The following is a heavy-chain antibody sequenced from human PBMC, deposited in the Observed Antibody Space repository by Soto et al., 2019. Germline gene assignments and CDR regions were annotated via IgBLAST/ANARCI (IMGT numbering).Heavy chain of an antibody. J-gene: IGHJ4*02. CDR2: ISAYNGNT. CDR3: ARDMSECSGGSCPSDY. D-gene: IGHD2-15*01. V-gene: IGHV1-18*01. Sequence: ASVKVSCKASGYTFTSYGISWVRQAPGQGLEWMGWISAYNGNTNYAQKLQGRVTMTTDTSTSTAYMELRSLRSDDTAVYYCARDMSECSGGSCPSDYWGKGTLVTVSS. CDR1: GYTFTSYG.